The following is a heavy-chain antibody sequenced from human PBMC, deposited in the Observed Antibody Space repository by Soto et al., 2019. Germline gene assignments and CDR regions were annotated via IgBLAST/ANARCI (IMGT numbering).Heavy chain of an antibody. CDR2: LHSSGTT. CDR1: GDSIRSHY. Sequence: QVQLQESGPGLVKPSETLSLSCSVSGDSIRSHYWSWIRQPAGKGLEWIGRLHSSGTTDYNPSLKSRVTMSLDTSRNQFFRKLTSLTAADTAVYYCVRGRGSVAKVRGLIFQFTWFDPWGQGALVNVSS. CDR3: VRGRGSVAKVRGLIFQFTWFDP. D-gene: IGHD3-10*01. V-gene: IGHV4-4*07. J-gene: IGHJ5*02.